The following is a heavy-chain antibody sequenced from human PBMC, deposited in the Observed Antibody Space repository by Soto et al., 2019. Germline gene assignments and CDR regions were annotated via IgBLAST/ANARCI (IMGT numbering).Heavy chain of an antibody. Sequence: GGSLRLSCAASGFTFSSYGMHWVRQAPGKGLEWVAVISYDGSNKYYADSVKGRVTISRDNSKNTLYLQMNSLRAEYTAVYYCAKDPRSYSSGWYYFDYWGQGTLVTVSS. CDR3: AKDPRSYSSGWYYFDY. J-gene: IGHJ4*02. V-gene: IGHV3-30*18. D-gene: IGHD6-19*01. CDR2: ISYDGSNK. CDR1: GFTFSSYG.